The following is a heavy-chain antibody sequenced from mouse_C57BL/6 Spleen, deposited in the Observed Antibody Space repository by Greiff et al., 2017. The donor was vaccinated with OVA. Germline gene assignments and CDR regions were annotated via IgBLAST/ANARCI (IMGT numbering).Heavy chain of an antibody. V-gene: IGHV1-81*01. J-gene: IGHJ1*03. CDR3: ARTLYYYGSNPYWYFDV. CDR1: GYTFTSSG. Sequence: QVQLQQSGAELARPGASVKLSCKASGYTFTSSGISWVKQRTGPGLEWIGEIYPRSGNTYYNEKFKGKATLTADKSSSTAYMELRSLTSEDSAVYFCARTLYYYGSNPYWYFDVWGTGTTVTVSS. CDR2: IYPRSGNT. D-gene: IGHD1-1*01.